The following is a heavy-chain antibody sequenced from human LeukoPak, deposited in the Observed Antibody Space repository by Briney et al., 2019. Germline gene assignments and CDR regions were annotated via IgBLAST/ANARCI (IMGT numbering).Heavy chain of an antibody. CDR2: MNPNSGNT. J-gene: IGHJ5*02. D-gene: IGHD3-3*01. CDR3: ARGRYYDFWSGRFGARVNWFDP. Sequence: GASVTVSCKASGYTFTSYDINWVRQATGQGLEWMGWMNPNSGNTGYAQKFQGRVTITRNTSISTAYMELSSLRSEDTAVYYCARGRYYDFWSGRFGARVNWFDPWGQGTLVTVSS. CDR1: GYTFTSYD. V-gene: IGHV1-8*03.